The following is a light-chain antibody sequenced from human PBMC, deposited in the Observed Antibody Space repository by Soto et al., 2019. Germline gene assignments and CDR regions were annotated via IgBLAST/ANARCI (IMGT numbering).Light chain of an antibody. J-gene: IGLJ1*01. Sequence: QSALAQPASVSGSPGQSITISCTGTSSDVGGYNYVSWYQQHPGKAPKLMIYEVSNRPSGVSTRFSGSKSGNTASLTISGLQAEDEADYYCSSYTISTTLVFGTGTNVTV. CDR1: SSDVGGYNY. CDR3: SSYTISTTLV. CDR2: EVS. V-gene: IGLV2-14*01.